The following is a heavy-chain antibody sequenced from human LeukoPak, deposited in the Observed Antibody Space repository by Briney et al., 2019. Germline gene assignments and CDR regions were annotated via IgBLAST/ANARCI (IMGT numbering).Heavy chain of an antibody. CDR3: AREDIRLDYFDY. CDR1: GITFSSYE. Sequence: QPGGSLRLSCAASGITFSSYEMNWVRQARGRGLEWVSYISGSGVTMYYADSVKGRFTISRDDAKNSLYLQMNSLRAEDTAVYYCAREDIRLDYFDYWGQGTLVTVSS. V-gene: IGHV3-48*03. D-gene: IGHD6-19*01. CDR2: ISGSGVTM. J-gene: IGHJ4*02.